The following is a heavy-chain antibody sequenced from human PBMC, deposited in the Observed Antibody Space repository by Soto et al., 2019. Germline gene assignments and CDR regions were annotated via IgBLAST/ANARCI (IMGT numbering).Heavy chain of an antibody. Sequence: ASVKVSCKASGYTFTSYAMHWVRQAPGQRLEWMGWINAGNGNTKYSQKFQGRVTITRDTSASTAYMELSSLRSEDTAVYYCARGGAYSSSWYRVEAFDIWGQGTMVTVSS. CDR1: GYTFTSYA. CDR2: INAGNGNT. D-gene: IGHD6-13*01. J-gene: IGHJ3*02. V-gene: IGHV1-3*01. CDR3: ARGGAYSSSWYRVEAFDI.